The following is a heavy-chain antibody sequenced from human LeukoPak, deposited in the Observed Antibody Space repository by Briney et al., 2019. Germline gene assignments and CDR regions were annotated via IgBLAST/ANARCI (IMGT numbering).Heavy chain of an antibody. V-gene: IGHV4-59*01. Sequence: SETLSLTCTVSGGSISSYYWSWIRQPPGKGLEWIGYIYYSGSTNYNPSLKSRVTISVDTSENQFSLKLSSVTAADTAVYYCARDAYYDSSGPYHGNWFDPWGQGTLVTVSS. J-gene: IGHJ5*02. CDR1: GGSISSYY. D-gene: IGHD3-22*01. CDR3: ARDAYYDSSGPYHGNWFDP. CDR2: IYYSGST.